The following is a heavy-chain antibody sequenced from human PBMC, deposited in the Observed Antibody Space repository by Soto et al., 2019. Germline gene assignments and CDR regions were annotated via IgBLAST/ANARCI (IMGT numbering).Heavy chain of an antibody. CDR2: IYYSGST. D-gene: IGHD2-21*02. Sequence: SETLSLTCTVSGGSISSSSYYWGWIRQPPGKGLEWIGSIYYSGSTYYNPSLKSRVTISVDTSKNQFSLKLSSVTAADTAVYYCARDPYCGGDCYPYWGQGTLVTVSS. CDR1: GGSISSSSYY. V-gene: IGHV4-39*02. J-gene: IGHJ4*02. CDR3: ARDPYCGGDCYPY.